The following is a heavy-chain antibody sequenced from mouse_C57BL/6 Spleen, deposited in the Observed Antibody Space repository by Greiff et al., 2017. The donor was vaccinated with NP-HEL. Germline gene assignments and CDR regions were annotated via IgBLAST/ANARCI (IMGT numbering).Heavy chain of an antibody. Sequence: VQRVESGAELARPGASVKLSCKASGYTFTSYGISWVKQRTGQGLEWIGEIYPRSGNTYYNEKFKGKATMTADKSSSTAYMELRSLTSEDSAVYFCASFTTVVAFDYWGQGTTLTVSS. CDR3: ASFTTVVAFDY. V-gene: IGHV1-81*01. D-gene: IGHD1-1*01. CDR2: IYPRSGNT. J-gene: IGHJ2*01. CDR1: GYTFTSYG.